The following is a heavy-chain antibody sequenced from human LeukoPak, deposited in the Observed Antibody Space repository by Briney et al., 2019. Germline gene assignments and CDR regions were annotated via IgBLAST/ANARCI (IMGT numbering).Heavy chain of an antibody. CDR1: GFTFSSYG. Sequence: GGSLRLSCAASGFTFSSYGMQWVRQAPGKGLEWVAVISHDGTVQYYADSVRGRFTISRDNSKNTLSLQMNSLRTEDTALYYCAKEGAAKTAARLDCWGQGTLVTVSS. CDR2: ISHDGTVQ. V-gene: IGHV3-30*18. CDR3: AKEGAAKTAARLDC. J-gene: IGHJ4*02. D-gene: IGHD6-6*01.